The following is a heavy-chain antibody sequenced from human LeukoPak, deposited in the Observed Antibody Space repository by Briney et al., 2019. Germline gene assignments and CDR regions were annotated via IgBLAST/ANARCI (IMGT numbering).Heavy chain of an antibody. Sequence: SETLSLTCTVSGGSISSYYWSWIRQPPGKGLEWIGYIYYSGSTNYNPSLKSRVTISVDTSKNQFSLKLSSVTAADTAVYYCARHDGQLWTSFDYWGQGTLVTVSS. D-gene: IGHD5-18*01. CDR3: ARHDGQLWTSFDY. V-gene: IGHV4-59*08. CDR1: GGSISSYY. CDR2: IYYSGST. J-gene: IGHJ4*02.